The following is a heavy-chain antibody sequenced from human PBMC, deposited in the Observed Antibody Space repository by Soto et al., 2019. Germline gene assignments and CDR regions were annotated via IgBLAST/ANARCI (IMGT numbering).Heavy chain of an antibody. CDR3: ARGVGIDVAAHGMDV. CDR2: INHSGST. CDR1: GGSFSGYY. Sequence: KSSETLSLTCAVYGGSFSGYYWSWIRQPPGKGLEWIGEINHSGSTNYNPSLKSRVTISVDTSKNQFSLKLSSVTAADTAVYYCARGVGIDVAAHGMDVWGQGTTVT. V-gene: IGHV4-34*01. J-gene: IGHJ6*02. D-gene: IGHD6-6*01.